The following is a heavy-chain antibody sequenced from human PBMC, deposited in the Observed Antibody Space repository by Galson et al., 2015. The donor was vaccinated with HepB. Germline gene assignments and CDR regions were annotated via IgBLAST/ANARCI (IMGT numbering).Heavy chain of an antibody. CDR1: GFTFSSYA. Sequence: SLRLSCAASGFTFSSYALHWVRQGPGKGLEYISAISSYVANTYYADSVKGRFTISRDNSKNTLYLQMNSLKAEDTALYYCAKGALTTVTTGLAYWGQGTLVTVSS. CDR2: ISSYVANT. D-gene: IGHD1-1*01. CDR3: AKGALTTVTTGLAY. V-gene: IGHV3-64*04. J-gene: IGHJ4*02.